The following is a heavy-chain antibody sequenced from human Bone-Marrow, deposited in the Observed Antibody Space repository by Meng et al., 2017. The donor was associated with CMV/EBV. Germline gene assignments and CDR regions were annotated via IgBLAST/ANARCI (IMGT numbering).Heavy chain of an antibody. Sequence: GGSLRLSCAASGFTFSSYSMNWVRQAPGKGLEWVSSISSSSSYIYYADSVKGRFTISRDNAKNSLYLQMNSLRAEDTAVYYCARPSSGWMYDAFDIWGQGTMVTGSS. J-gene: IGHJ3*02. CDR3: ARPSSGWMYDAFDI. CDR1: GFTFSSYS. CDR2: ISSSSSYI. V-gene: IGHV3-21*01. D-gene: IGHD6-19*01.